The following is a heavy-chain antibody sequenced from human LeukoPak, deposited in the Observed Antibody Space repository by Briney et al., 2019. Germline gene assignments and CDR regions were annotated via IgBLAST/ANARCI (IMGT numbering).Heavy chain of an antibody. CDR3: AKEFGDNYDFWSGSDY. Sequence: PGGSLRLSCAATGFTFSSYVMNWVRQAPGKGLEWVSAISGSGGSTYYADSVKGRFTISRDNSKNTLYLQMNSLRAEDTAVYYCAKEFGDNYDFWSGSDYWGQGTLVTVSS. CDR1: GFTFSSYV. V-gene: IGHV3-23*01. D-gene: IGHD3-3*01. J-gene: IGHJ4*02. CDR2: ISGSGGST.